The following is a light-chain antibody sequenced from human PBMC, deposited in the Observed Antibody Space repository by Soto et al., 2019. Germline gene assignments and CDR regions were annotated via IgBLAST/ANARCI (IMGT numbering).Light chain of an antibody. V-gene: IGKV3-15*01. CDR2: GAS. CDR3: QQYGSSPKT. J-gene: IGKJ1*01. CDR1: QSVSSN. Sequence: EIVMTQSPATLSVSPGERATLSCRASQSVSSNLAWYQQNPGQAPRLLIYGASTRATGIPARFSGSGSGTEFTLTISRLEPEDFAVYYCQQYGSSPKTFGQGTKVDIK.